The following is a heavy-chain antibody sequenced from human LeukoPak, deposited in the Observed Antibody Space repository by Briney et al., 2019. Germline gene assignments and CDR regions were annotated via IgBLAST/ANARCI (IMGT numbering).Heavy chain of an antibody. D-gene: IGHD3-22*01. V-gene: IGHV3-23*01. J-gene: IGHJ4*02. CDR1: GFTSSSYA. CDR3: AKDLYYDSSGYFDY. Sequence: GGSLRLSCAASGFTSSSYAMSWVRQAPGKGLEWVSAISGSGGSTYYADSVKGRFTISRDNSKNSLYLQMNSLRAEDTALYYCAKDLYYDSSGYFDYWGQGTLVTVSS. CDR2: ISGSGGST.